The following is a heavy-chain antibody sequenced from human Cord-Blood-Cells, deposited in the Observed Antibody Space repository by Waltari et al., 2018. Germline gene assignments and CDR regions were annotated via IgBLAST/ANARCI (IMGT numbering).Heavy chain of an antibody. V-gene: IGHV4-39*01. CDR1: GGSISSSSYY. J-gene: IGHJ2*01. CDR2: IYYSWST. Sequence: QLQLQESGPGLVKPSETLSLTCTVSGGSISSSSYYWCWIRQPPGKGLEWIGSIYYSWSTYYNPSLKSRVTISVDTSKNQFSLKLSSVTAADTAVYYCARRRSSSSWYFDLWGRGTLVTVSS. D-gene: IGHD6-6*01. CDR3: ARRRSSSSWYFDL.